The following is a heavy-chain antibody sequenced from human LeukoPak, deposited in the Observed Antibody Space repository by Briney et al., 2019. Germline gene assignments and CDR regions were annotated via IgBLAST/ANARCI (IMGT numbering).Heavy chain of an antibody. Sequence: ASVKVSCKASAYTFTGYYMHWVRQAPGQGPEWMGWINPDSGGTNYAQKFQGRVTTTRDTSISTAYMEVSRLRSDDTAVYYCAREGSGWYGNFDYWGQGTLVTVSS. CDR1: AYTFTGYY. V-gene: IGHV1-2*02. CDR2: INPDSGGT. J-gene: IGHJ4*02. D-gene: IGHD6-19*01. CDR3: AREGSGWYGNFDY.